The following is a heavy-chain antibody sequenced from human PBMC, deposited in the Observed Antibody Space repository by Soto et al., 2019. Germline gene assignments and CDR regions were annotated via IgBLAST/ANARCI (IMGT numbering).Heavy chain of an antibody. CDR1: GFTFISYA. J-gene: IGHJ2*01. CDR2: ISGSGGST. V-gene: IGHV3-23*01. CDR3: AKDDGEPGYWYFDL. Sequence: EVQLLESGGGLVQPGGSLRLSCAASGFTFISYAMSWVRQAPGKGLEWVSAISGSGGSTYYADSVKGRFTISRDNSKNTLYLQMNSLRAEDTAVYCCAKDDGEPGYWYFDLWGRGTLVTVSS. D-gene: IGHD1-1*01.